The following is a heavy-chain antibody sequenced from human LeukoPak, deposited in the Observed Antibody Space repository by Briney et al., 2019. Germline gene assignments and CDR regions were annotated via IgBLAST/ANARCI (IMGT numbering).Heavy chain of an antibody. J-gene: IGHJ4*02. V-gene: IGHV5-51*01. CDR2: IFPGYSDT. Sequence: GEALKISCKGSGYSFTSYWIGWVRQMPGKGLEWMGIIFPGYSDTRYSPSFQGQVTISADKSISTAYLQWSSLKASDPAMYYCARLIDYGGNVGIDYWGQGTLVTVSS. CDR3: ARLIDYGGNVGIDY. D-gene: IGHD4-17*01. CDR1: GYSFTSYW.